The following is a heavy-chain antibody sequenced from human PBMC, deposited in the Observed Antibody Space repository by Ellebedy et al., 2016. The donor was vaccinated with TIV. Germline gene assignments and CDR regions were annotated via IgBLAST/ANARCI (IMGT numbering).Heavy chain of an antibody. J-gene: IGHJ3*02. CDR1: GFSFDIYS. D-gene: IGHD1-1*01. Sequence: GESLKISCEASGFSFDIYSMHWVRQAPGKGLEWVALVCFDGINKYYGDSVKGRFTISRDISKNILYLQMNSLRGNDTAVYYCARGDRHQRLDFDALHTWGPGTLVTVSS. CDR3: ARGDRHQRLDFDALHT. V-gene: IGHV3-33*08. CDR2: VCFDGINK.